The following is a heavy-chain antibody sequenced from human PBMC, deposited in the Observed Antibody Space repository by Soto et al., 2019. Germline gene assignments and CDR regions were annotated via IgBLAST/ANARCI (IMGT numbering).Heavy chain of an antibody. V-gene: IGHV3-30-3*01. CDR2: LSYDGSNT. J-gene: IGHJ4*02. CDR1: GFTFSNYA. D-gene: IGHD3-10*01. CDR3: ARGKQGF. Sequence: QVQLVESGGGVVQPGKSLRLSCAASGFTFSNYAMHWVRQAPGKGLEWVTALSYDGSNTHYADSVKGRFTISRDNSKNTRYLQMNSLRAEDTAVYYCARGKQGFWGQGTLVTVSS.